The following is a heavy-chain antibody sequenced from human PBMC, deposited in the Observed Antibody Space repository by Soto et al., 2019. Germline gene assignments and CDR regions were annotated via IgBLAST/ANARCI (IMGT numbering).Heavy chain of an antibody. J-gene: IGHJ5*02. CDR1: GYTFTSYG. V-gene: IGHV1-18*04. D-gene: IGHD1-20*01. CDR2: ISAYNGNT. CDR3: AIVPSIPGTTDWFDP. Sequence: QVQLVQSGAEVKKPGASVKVSCKASGYTFTSYGISWVRQAPGHGPEWMGWISAYNGNTNYAQQLQGRVTMTTDTSTSTAYMELRSLRSDDTAVYYCAIVPSIPGTTDWFDPWGQGPLVTVSS.